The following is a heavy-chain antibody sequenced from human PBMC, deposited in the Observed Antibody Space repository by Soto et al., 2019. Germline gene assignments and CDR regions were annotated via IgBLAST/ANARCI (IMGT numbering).Heavy chain of an antibody. Sequence: SLTCTVSGDSINNYYWSWIRQPPGKRLEWIGYIYYTGSTTYNPSLESRVTMSVDTSKNQFSLKLSSVNAADTAVYYCAKYRRTEAEGFTLDYWGRGTLVTVYS. D-gene: IGHD6-13*01. CDR2: IYYTGST. CDR3: AKYRRTEAEGFTLDY. V-gene: IGHV4-59*01. J-gene: IGHJ4*02. CDR1: GDSINNYY.